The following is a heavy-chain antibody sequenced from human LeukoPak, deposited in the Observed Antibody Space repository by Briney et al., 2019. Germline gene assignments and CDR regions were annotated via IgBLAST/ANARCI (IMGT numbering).Heavy chain of an antibody. CDR2: ISAYNGNT. Sequence: ASVKVSCKASGYTFTDNYIHWLRQAPGQGLEWMGWISAYNGNTNYAQKLQGRVTMTTDTSTSTAYMELRSLRSDDTAVYYCARDYYDSSGYWDYWGQGTLVTVSS. J-gene: IGHJ4*02. V-gene: IGHV1-18*04. CDR1: GYTFTDNY. D-gene: IGHD3-22*01. CDR3: ARDYYDSSGYWDY.